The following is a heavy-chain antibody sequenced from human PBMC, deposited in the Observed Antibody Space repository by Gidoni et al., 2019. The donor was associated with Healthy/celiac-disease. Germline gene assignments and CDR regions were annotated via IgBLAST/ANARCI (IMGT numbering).Heavy chain of an antibody. V-gene: IGHV3-30*18. J-gene: IGHJ6*02. CDR2: ISYDGSNK. D-gene: IGHD3-16*01. CDR1: GFTFSSYG. CDR3: AKMGIGGIGDV. Sequence: QVQLVESGGGVVQPGRSLRLSCAASGFTFSSYGMHWVRQAPGKGLEWVAVISYDGSNKYYADSVKGRFTISRDNSKNTLYLQMNSLRAEDTAVYYCAKMGIGGIGDVWGQGTTVTVSS.